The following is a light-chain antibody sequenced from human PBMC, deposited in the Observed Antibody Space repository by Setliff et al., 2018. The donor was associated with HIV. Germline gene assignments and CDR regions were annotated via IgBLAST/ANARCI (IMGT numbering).Light chain of an antibody. Sequence: DIQMTQSPSSLSASVGDRVTITCRASQSISRFLNWYQHKPGKAPKLLIYAASSLQSGVPSRFSGSGSGTDFTLTISSLQPEDFATYYCQQSYSTLTLGGGTKVDIK. CDR1: QSISRF. CDR3: QQSYSTLT. V-gene: IGKV1-39*01. J-gene: IGKJ4*01. CDR2: AAS.